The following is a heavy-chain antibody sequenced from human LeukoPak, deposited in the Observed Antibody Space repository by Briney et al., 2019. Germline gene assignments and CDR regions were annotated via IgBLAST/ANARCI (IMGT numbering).Heavy chain of an antibody. CDR2: ISGSGGST. J-gene: IGHJ4*02. D-gene: IGHD3-10*01. CDR1: GFTFSSYA. Sequence: GGSLRLSCAASGFTFSSYAMSWVRRAPGKGLEWVSAISGSGGSTYYADSVKGRFTISRDNSKNTLYLQMNSLRAEDTAVYYCAKGRSGSYYFFDYWGQGTLVTVPS. CDR3: AKGRSGSYYFFDY. V-gene: IGHV3-23*01.